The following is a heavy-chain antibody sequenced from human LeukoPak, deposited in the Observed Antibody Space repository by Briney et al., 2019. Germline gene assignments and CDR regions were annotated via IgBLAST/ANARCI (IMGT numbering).Heavy chain of an antibody. J-gene: IGHJ4*02. Sequence: GASVKVSCKASGYTFTSYDINWVRQATGQGLEWMGWMNPNSDNTGYAQKFQGRVTMTRDTSISTAYMELSRLRSDDTAVYYCARDFPYCSSTSCYAWSISGSDYWGQGTLVTVSS. V-gene: IGHV1-8*01. CDR3: ARDFPYCSSTSCYAWSISGSDY. CDR2: MNPNSDNT. D-gene: IGHD2-2*01. CDR1: GYTFTSYD.